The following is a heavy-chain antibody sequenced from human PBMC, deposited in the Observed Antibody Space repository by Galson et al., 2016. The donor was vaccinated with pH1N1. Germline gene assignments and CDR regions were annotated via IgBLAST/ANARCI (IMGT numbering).Heavy chain of an antibody. D-gene: IGHD1-26*01. V-gene: IGHV3-23*01. Sequence: SLRLSCAASGIAFNTYAMTWVRQAPGKGLECVSSISGDGTSTHYAASVEGRFAIPRDNSKSTLYLQMNGLRAEDTALYYCAKENSLWEGNYFDYWGQETLVTASS. CDR3: AKENSLWEGNYFDY. J-gene: IGHJ4*02. CDR1: GIAFNTYA. CDR2: ISGDGTST.